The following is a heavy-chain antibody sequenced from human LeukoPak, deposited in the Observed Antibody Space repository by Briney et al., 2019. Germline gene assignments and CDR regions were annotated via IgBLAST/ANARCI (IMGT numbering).Heavy chain of an antibody. V-gene: IGHV3-48*03. CDR2: ISSSGSTI. D-gene: IGHD6-13*01. J-gene: IGHJ4*02. CDR3: ARDARNPIAAASTFFDY. Sequence: GGSLRLSCAASGFTFSSYEMNWVRQAPGKGLEWVSYISSSGSTIYYADSVKGRFTISRDNSKNTLYLQMNSLRAEDTAVYYCARDARNPIAAASTFFDYWGQGTLVTVSS. CDR1: GFTFSSYE.